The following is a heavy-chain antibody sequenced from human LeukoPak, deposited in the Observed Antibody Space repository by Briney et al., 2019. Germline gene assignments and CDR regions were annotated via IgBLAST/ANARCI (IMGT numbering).Heavy chain of an antibody. CDR2: ISSDGSIT. V-gene: IGHV3-74*01. CDR1: GFTFSTYW. D-gene: IGHD3-22*01. CDR3: AGSYYDSSGFHFFDY. Sequence: GGSLRLSCAASGFTFSTYWMHWVRQAPGKGLVWVSRISSDGSITGYADSVKGRFTISRDNARNTLYLQMNSLRAEDTAVYYCAGSYYDSSGFHFFDYWGQGTLVTVSS. J-gene: IGHJ4*02.